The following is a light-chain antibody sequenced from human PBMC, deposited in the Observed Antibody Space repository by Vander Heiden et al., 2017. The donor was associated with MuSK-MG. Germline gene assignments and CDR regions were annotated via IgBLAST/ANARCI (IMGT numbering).Light chain of an antibody. Sequence: EIVSTQSPATLSLSPGERATLSCRASQSVTSNYLAWYQQKPGQAPRLLIYGAFSRADGVPDTFSGSGSGTDFTLTIIRLEPAECAVYYCHQDGNSSLTFGQGTKVDIK. CDR3: HQDGNSSLT. CDR1: QSVTSNY. J-gene: IGKJ3*01. CDR2: GAF. V-gene: IGKV3-20*01.